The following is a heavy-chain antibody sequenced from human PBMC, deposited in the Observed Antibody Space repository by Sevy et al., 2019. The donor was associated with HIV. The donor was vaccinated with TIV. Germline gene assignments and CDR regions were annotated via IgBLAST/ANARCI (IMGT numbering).Heavy chain of an antibody. CDR3: AKEDDAFDV. V-gene: IGHV3-33*03. Sequence: GGSLRLSCAGSGFTFSNYAMLWVRQAPGKGLECVAGLWSHGRREYYADFAKGRFTISRDNSKNTVYLHMDSLRTDDTAVYYCAKEDDAFDVWGQGTMVTVSS. CDR1: GFTFSNYA. CDR2: LWSHGRRE. J-gene: IGHJ3*01.